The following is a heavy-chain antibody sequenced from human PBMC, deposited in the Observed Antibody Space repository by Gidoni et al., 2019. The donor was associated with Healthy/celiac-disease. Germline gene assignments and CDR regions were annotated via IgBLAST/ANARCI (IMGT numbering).Heavy chain of an antibody. CDR2: INAGNGNT. CDR3: ARGGSGWAFDY. J-gene: IGHJ4*02. CDR1: GYTFTSYA. V-gene: IGHV1-3*01. Sequence: QVQLVQSGAAVQKPGASVKVSCKSSGYTFTSYAMHWVRQAPGQRREWMGWINAGNGNTKYSQKFQGRVTIARDTSASTAYMELSSLRSEDTAVYYCARGGSGWAFDYWGQGTLVTVSS. D-gene: IGHD6-19*01.